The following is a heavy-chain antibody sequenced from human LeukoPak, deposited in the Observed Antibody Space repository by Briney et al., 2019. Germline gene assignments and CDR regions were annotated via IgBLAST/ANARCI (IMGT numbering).Heavy chain of an antibody. CDR2: IYYSGST. CDR1: GGSISSYY. D-gene: IGHD3-16*01. Sequence: NPSETLSLTCTISGGSISSYYWSWIRQPPGKGLEWIGYIYYSGSTNYNPSLKSRVTISVDTSKNQFSLKLSSVTAADTAVYYCVGVHLFQQHWGQGTLVTVSS. V-gene: IGHV4-59*08. CDR3: VGVHLFQQH. J-gene: IGHJ1*01.